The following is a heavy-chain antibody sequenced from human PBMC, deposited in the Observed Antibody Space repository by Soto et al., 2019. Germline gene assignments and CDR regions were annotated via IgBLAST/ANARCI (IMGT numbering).Heavy chain of an antibody. V-gene: IGHV4-31*03. CDR3: AREATVTDYYYYYMDV. Sequence: SETLSLTCTVSGGSISSGGYYWSWIRQHPGKGLEWIGYIYYSGSTYYNPSLKSRVTISVDTSKSQFSLKLSSVTAADTAVYYCAREATVTDYYYYYMDVWGKGTTVTVSS. CDR1: GGSISSGGYY. CDR2: IYYSGST. J-gene: IGHJ6*03. D-gene: IGHD4-4*01.